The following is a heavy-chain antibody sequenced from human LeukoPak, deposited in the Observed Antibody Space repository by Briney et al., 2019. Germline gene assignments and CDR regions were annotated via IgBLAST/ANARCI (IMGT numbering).Heavy chain of an antibody. CDR3: ARSGLLWFGELPTEIEYNWFDP. J-gene: IGHJ5*02. V-gene: IGHV3-30*02. Sequence: PGGSLRLSCAASGFTFSSFGMHWVRQAPGPGLESVAVIRYDGSNKYYADSVKGRFTISRDNSKNTLYLQMNSPRSEDTAVYYCARSGLLWFGELPTEIEYNWFDPWGQGTLVTVSS. CDR2: IRYDGSNK. CDR1: GFTFSSFG. D-gene: IGHD3-10*01.